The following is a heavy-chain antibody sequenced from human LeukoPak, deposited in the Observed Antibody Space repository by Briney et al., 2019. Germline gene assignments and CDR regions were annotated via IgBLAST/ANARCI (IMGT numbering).Heavy chain of an antibody. CDR2: IYYSGST. D-gene: IGHD2-2*01. CDR1: GGSVSSGSYY. CDR3: ARGVRYCSSTGCQSWFDP. V-gene: IGHV4-61*01. Sequence: PSETLSLTCTVSGGSVSSGSYYWSWIRQPPGKGLEWIGYIYYSGSTNYNPPLKSRVTISVDTSKNQFSLKLSSVTAADTAVYYCARGVRYCSSTGCQSWFDPWGQGALVTVSS. J-gene: IGHJ5*02.